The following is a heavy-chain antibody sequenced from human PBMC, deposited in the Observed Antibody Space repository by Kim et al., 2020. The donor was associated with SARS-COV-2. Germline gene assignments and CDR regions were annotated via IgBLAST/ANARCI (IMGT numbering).Heavy chain of an antibody. CDR1: GYTLTELS. V-gene: IGHV1-24*01. CDR2: FDPEDGET. J-gene: IGHJ4*02. D-gene: IGHD2-15*01. CDR3: ATASGLWGYCSGGSCYSGGY. Sequence: ASVKVSCKVSGYTLTELSMHWVRQAPGKGLEWMGGFDPEDGETIYAQKFQGRVTMTEDTSTDTAYMELSSLRSEDTAVYYCATASGLWGYCSGGSCYSGGYWGQGTLVTVAS.